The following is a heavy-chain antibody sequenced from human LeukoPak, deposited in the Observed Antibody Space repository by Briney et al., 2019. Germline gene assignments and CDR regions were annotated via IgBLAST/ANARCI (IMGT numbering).Heavy chain of an antibody. CDR3: AREGLWGAARDAFDI. V-gene: IGHV3-48*03. D-gene: IGHD6-6*01. Sequence: GGSLRLSCAASGFTFSTYEMNWVRQAPGKGLEWVSYISISGTTIYYADSVKGRFTISRDNAKNSLYLQMNSLRAEDMAVYYCAREGLWGAARDAFDIWGQGTMVTVSS. CDR1: GFTFSTYE. CDR2: ISISGTTI. J-gene: IGHJ3*02.